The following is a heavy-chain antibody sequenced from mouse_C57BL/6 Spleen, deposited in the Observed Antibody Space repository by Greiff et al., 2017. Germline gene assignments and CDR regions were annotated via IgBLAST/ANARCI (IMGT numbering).Heavy chain of an antibody. Sequence: EVQVVESGEGLVKPGGSLKLSCAASGFTFSSYAMSWVRQTPEKRLEWVAYISSGGDYIYYADTVKGRFTISRDNARNTLYLQMSSLKSEDTAMYYCTRAPYYGSSYGGFAYWGQGTLVTVSA. D-gene: IGHD1-1*01. V-gene: IGHV5-9-1*02. J-gene: IGHJ3*01. CDR1: GFTFSSYA. CDR2: ISSGGDYI. CDR3: TRAPYYGSSYGGFAY.